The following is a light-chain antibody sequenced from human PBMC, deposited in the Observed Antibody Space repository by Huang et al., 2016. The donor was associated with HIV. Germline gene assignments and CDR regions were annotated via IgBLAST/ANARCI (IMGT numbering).Light chain of an antibody. V-gene: IGKV1-39*01. CDR3: QHSFRSPYT. J-gene: IGKJ2*01. CDR1: QRISKY. Sequence: IQMTQSPSSLSASVGDIVTITCRASQRISKYLNWYQQKPGRAPNLLIYGASNLQSGVPSRFSGSGSETDFTLTISGLQPGDFATYYCQHSFRSPYTFGQGTKVDMK. CDR2: GAS.